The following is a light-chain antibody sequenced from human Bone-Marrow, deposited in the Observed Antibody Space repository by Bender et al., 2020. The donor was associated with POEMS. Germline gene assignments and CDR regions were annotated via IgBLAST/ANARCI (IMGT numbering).Light chain of an antibody. CDR1: SSDVGGYNF. CDR2: EAT. V-gene: IGLV2-23*01. Sequence: QSALAQPASVSGSPGQSITISCTGTSSDVGGYNFVSWYQQRPGTSPKLIIYEATKRPSGVSNRFSGSKSGNTASLTISGLQAEDEADYYCCSYSGVGFFGAGTKVTVL. J-gene: IGLJ1*01. CDR3: CSYSGVGF.